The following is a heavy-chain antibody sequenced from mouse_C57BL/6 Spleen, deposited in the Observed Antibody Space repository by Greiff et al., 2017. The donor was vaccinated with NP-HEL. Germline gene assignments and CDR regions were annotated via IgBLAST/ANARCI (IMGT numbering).Heavy chain of an antibody. Sequence: EVKLMESGGGLVKPGGSLKLSCAASGFPFSSYAMSWVRQTPEKRLAWVATISDGGSSYYYPDHVPGRFTISRDNAKNNLYLQMSHLKAEDTAMYYCARDQDWDWYFDVWGTGTTVTVSS. CDR3: ARDQDWDWYFDV. CDR1: GFPFSSYA. J-gene: IGHJ1*03. V-gene: IGHV5-4*01. D-gene: IGHD4-1*01. CDR2: ISDGGSSY.